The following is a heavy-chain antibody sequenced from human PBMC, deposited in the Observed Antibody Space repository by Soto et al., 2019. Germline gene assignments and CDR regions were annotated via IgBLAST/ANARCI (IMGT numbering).Heavy chain of an antibody. CDR1: GGSITGGDYY. CDR2: IHYSGST. Sequence: PSETLSLTCTVSGGSITGGDYYWNWIRLTPGKGLEWIGYIHYSGSTYYNPSLSSRVTISMDTSKNQFSLRLSSVSAADTAVYYCAAFRGAHWSFDLWGRGALVTVSS. D-gene: IGHD1-26*01. V-gene: IGHV4-30-4*01. CDR3: AAFRGAHWSFDL. J-gene: IGHJ2*01.